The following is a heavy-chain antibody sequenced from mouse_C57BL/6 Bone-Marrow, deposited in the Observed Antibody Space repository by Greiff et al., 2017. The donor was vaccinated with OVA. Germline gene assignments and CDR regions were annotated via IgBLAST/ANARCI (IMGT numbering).Heavy chain of an antibody. J-gene: IGHJ2*01. CDR1: GYAFSSYW. V-gene: IGHV1-80*01. CDR3: ASFYYYGSSDY. CDR2: IYPGDGDT. D-gene: IGHD1-1*01. Sequence: QVQLQQSGAELVKPGASVKISCKASGYAFSSYWMNWVKQRPGKGLEWIGQIYPGDGDTNYNGKFKGKATLTADKSSSTAYMQLSSLTSEDSAVYFCASFYYYGSSDYWGQGTTLTVSS.